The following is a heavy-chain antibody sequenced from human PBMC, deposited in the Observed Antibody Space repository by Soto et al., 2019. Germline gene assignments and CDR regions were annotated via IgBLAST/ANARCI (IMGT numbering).Heavy chain of an antibody. Sequence: GGSLRLSCAASGFTFSSYGMHWVRQAPGKGLEWVAVISYDGSNKYYADSVKGRFTISRDNSKNTLYLQMNSLRAEDTAVYYCAKETDHYDILTGYAYYYYYGMDVWGQGTTVTVSS. D-gene: IGHD3-9*01. CDR1: GFTFSSYG. CDR2: ISYDGSNK. V-gene: IGHV3-30*18. CDR3: AKETDHYDILTGYAYYYYYGMDV. J-gene: IGHJ6*02.